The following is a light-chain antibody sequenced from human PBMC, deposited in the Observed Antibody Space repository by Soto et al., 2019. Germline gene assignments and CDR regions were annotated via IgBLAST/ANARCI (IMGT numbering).Light chain of an antibody. CDR2: GAS. Sequence: DIQMTQSPSTLSVSVGDRVTITCRASQSIVSGLAWYQQKPGNAPKLLIYGASSLESGVPSRFSGIGSGTEFTLTISSLQPDDFATYYCQQYSSYSLTFGGGTKVDIK. CDR1: QSIVSG. V-gene: IGKV1-5*01. J-gene: IGKJ4*01. CDR3: QQYSSYSLT.